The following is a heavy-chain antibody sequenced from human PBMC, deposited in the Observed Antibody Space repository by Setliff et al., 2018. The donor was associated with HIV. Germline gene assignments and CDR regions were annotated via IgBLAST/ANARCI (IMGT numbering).Heavy chain of an antibody. CDR3: ARLSSYRRSSYYFDY. Sequence: KTSETLSLTCAVSGESFSGYYWGWIRQPPGKGLAWIASIYHRGTTYYNTSLKSRVTMSVDTSKNQFSLKLNSVTAADTAVYHCARLSSYRRSSYYFDYWGQGALVTVSS. J-gene: IGHJ4*02. D-gene: IGHD3-10*01. CDR2: IYHRGTT. V-gene: IGHV4-38-2*01. CDR1: GESFSGYY.